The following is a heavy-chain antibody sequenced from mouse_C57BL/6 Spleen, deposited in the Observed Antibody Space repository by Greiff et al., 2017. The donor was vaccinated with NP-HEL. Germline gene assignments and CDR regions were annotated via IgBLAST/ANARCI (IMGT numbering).Heavy chain of an antibody. Sequence: EVKLMESGPGLVKPSQSLSLTCSVTGYSITSGYYWNWIRQFPGNKLEWMGYISYDGSNNYNPSLQNRIPITRDTSKNQFFLKLNSVTTEDTATYYCAREDSIYAIDYWGQGTSVTVSS. J-gene: IGHJ4*01. CDR1: GYSITSGYY. V-gene: IGHV3-6*01. D-gene: IGHD2-10*02. CDR3: AREDSIYAIDY. CDR2: ISYDGSN.